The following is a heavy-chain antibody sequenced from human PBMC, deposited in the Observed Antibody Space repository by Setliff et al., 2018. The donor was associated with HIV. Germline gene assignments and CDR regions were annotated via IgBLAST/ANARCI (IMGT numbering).Heavy chain of an antibody. Sequence: PGGSLRLSCEASGFSFSSYTMNWVRQAPGKGLEWVAVILYDGSNKYYADSVKGRFTISRDNLKKRVYLQMSSLRAEDTAVYFCARDTGLLVYYFDSWGQGTLVTVSS. J-gene: IGHJ4*02. V-gene: IGHV3-30*04. CDR2: ILYDGSNK. CDR3: ARDTGLLVYYFDS. D-gene: IGHD3-16*01. CDR1: GFSFSSYT.